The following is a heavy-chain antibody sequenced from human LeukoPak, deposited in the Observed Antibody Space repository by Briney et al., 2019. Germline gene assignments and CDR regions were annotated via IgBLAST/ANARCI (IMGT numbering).Heavy chain of an antibody. CDR2: INPNSGGT. CDR3: ARGGRYCSGGSCYSDY. CDR1: GYTFTGYY. V-gene: IGHV1-2*02. Sequence: ASVKVSCKASGYTFTGYYMHWVRQAPGQGLEWMGWINPNSGGTNYAQKFQGRVTMTRDTSISTAYMELSRLRSDDTAVYYCARGGRYCSGGSCYSDYWGQGTLVTVSS. D-gene: IGHD2-15*01. J-gene: IGHJ4*02.